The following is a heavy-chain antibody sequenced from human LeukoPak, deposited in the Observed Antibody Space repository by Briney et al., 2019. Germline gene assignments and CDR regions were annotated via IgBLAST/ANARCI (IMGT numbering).Heavy chain of an antibody. D-gene: IGHD7-27*01. CDR3: AKDRTWGLDY. J-gene: IGHJ4*02. CDR2: ISGSGGNT. Sequence: GGSLRLSCAASGFAFNAYGMSWVRQAPGKGLEWVSAISGSGGNTYYADSVKGRFTISRDNSKNTLYLQMNSLRAEDTALYYCAKDRTWGLDYWGQGTLVTVSS. CDR1: GFAFNAYG. V-gene: IGHV3-23*01.